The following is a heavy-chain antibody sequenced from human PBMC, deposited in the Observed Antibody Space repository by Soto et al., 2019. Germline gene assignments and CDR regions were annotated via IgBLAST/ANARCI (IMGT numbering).Heavy chain of an antibody. D-gene: IGHD6-19*01. CDR3: ARAPYSNGWYRFDL. CDR2: ITHDGSVQ. V-gene: IGHV3-7*03. Sequence: QLVESGGGLVQPGGSLRLSCEASGFTFSGYWMSWVRQAPGKGLEWVADITHDGSVQYYVDSVKGRFTISRDNAKKLLYLQMNGLRAEDTALYYCARAPYSNGWYRFDLWGQGTLVTVSS. J-gene: IGHJ4*02. CDR1: GFTFSGYW.